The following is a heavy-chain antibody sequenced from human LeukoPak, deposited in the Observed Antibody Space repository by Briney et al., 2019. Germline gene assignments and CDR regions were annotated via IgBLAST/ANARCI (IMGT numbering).Heavy chain of an antibody. J-gene: IGHJ4*02. CDR2: ISAYNGNT. CDR3: ARARGEGLWFGESLTDY. CDR1: GYTFTSYG. Sequence: GASVKVSCKTSGYTFTSYGISWVRQAPGQGLEWMGWISAYNGNTNYAQKLQGRVTMTTDTSTSTAYMELRSLRSDDTAVYYCARARGEGLWFGESLTDYWGQGTLVTVSS. D-gene: IGHD3-10*01. V-gene: IGHV1-18*01.